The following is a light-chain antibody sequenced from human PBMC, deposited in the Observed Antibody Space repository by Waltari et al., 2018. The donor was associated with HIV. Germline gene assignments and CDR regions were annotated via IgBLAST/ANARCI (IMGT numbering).Light chain of an antibody. CDR2: GAS. J-gene: IGKJ3*01. CDR1: QNIDTF. CDR3: LQTYITPLT. Sequence: DIQMTQSPPALSASVGGRVPITCRPSQNIDTFVSWYQQKPGEAPRLLISGASAVQSGVPSRFSGSGSGTDFTLTISSLQPEDFATYFCLQTYITPLTFGPGTKVEVK. V-gene: IGKV1-39*01.